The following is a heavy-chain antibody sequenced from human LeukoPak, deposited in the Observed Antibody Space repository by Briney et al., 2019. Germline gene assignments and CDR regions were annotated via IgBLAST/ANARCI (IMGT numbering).Heavy chain of an antibody. Sequence: PGGSLRLSCAASGFTFSNDWMSWVRQAPGQGLERVANIKGDGSVTYYVDSVQGRFPISRDNPKHSLYLQMNSLRAEDTAVYYCAKSNQLLDWGQGTLVTVSS. CDR2: IKGDGSVT. CDR1: GFTFSNDW. CDR3: AKSNQLLD. J-gene: IGHJ4*02. D-gene: IGHD2-2*01. V-gene: IGHV3-7*01.